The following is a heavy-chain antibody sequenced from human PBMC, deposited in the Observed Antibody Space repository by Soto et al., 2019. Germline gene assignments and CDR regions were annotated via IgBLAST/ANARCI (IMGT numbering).Heavy chain of an antibody. V-gene: IGHV1-69*01. J-gene: IGHJ6*02. CDR1: GGTFSSYA. Sequence: QVQLVQSGAEVKKPGSSVKVSCKASGGTFSSYAISWVRQAPGQGLEWMGGIIPIFGTANYAQKFQGRVTIPADESTSTAYMELSSLRSEDTAVYYCARDRGIAAAGTRYYCYYYGMDVWGQGTTVTVSS. CDR3: ARDRGIAAAGTRYYCYYYGMDV. CDR2: IIPIFGTA. D-gene: IGHD6-13*01.